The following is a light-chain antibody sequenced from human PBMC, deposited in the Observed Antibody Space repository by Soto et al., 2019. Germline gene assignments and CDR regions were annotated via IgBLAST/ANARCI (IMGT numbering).Light chain of an antibody. CDR2: DAS. Sequence: DIQMTPSPSTLSASVGDRVTITCRASQSLTSWLAWYQQKPGKAPQLLIYDASSLESGVPSRFSGSESGTEFTLTITSLQPDDSATYYCQEYTDNSGTFGQGTKVDIK. J-gene: IGKJ1*01. CDR1: QSLTSW. V-gene: IGKV1-5*01. CDR3: QEYTDNSGT.